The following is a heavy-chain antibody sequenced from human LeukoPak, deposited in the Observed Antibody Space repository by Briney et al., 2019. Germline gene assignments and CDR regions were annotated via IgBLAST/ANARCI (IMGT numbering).Heavy chain of an antibody. J-gene: IGHJ4*02. V-gene: IGHV4-30-2*01. CDR2: IYHSGST. CDR3: ARVGALGAMGVYDY. CDR1: GGSISSGGYY. D-gene: IGHD1-26*01. Sequence: SQTLSLTCTVSGGSISSGGYYWSWIRQPPGKGLEWIGYIYHSGSTYYNPSLKSRVTISVDRSKNQFSLKLSSVTAADTAVYYCARVGALGAMGVYDYWGQGTLVTVSS.